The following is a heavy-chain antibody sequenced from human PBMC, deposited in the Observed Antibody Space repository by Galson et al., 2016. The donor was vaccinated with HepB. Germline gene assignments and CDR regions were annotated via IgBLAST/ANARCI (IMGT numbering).Heavy chain of an antibody. V-gene: IGHV4-39*07. CDR3: ASGFGGGGLGY. Sequence: SETLSLTCIVSGGSISSSTYYWGWIRQPPGKGLDWIGSIYYSGTTYYNPSLTSRVTISVDKSKNQVSLKLSSVIAADTAVYYCASGFGGGGLGYWGQGTLVTVSS. CDR1: GGSISSSTYY. D-gene: IGHD3-16*01. CDR2: IYYSGTT. J-gene: IGHJ4*02.